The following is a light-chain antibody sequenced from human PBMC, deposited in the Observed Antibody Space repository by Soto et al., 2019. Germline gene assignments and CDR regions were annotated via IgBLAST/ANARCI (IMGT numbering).Light chain of an antibody. CDR3: CSYAGSYALL. Sequence: QSALTQPRSVSGSPGQSVTISCTGTSSDVGGYNYVSWYQQHPGKAPKLVIYDVSKRPSGVPDHFSGSKSGNTASLTISGLQAEDESDYYCCSYAGSYALLFGGGTKLTVL. CDR1: SSDVGGYNY. CDR2: DVS. J-gene: IGLJ2*01. V-gene: IGLV2-11*01.